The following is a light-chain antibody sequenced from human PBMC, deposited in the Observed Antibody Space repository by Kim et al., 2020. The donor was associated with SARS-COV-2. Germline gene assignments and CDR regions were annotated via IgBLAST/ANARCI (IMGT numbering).Light chain of an antibody. J-gene: IGLJ3*02. CDR3: NSRDRSATGV. Sequence: VASGHQVSITCPGDTLRSYYASRYHQKPGQALVLVVYGKNNRPSGIPDLFSGSSSGNTASLTITGSQTEDEADYYCNSRDRSATGVFGGGTQLTVL. CDR2: GKN. CDR1: TLRSYY. V-gene: IGLV3-19*01.